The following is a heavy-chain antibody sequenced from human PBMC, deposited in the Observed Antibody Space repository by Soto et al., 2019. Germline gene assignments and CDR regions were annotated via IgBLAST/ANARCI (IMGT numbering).Heavy chain of an antibody. Sequence: QVQLVQSGAEVKKPGASVKVSCKASGYTFTSYGISWVRQAPGQGLEWMGWISAYNGNTNYAQKLQGRVTITTDTSTSKAYMELRSLRFDDTAVYYCARGVRYCSGSDAFDIWGQGTMVTVSS. CDR1: GYTFTSYG. D-gene: IGHD3-10*01. J-gene: IGHJ3*02. CDR2: ISAYNGNT. CDR3: ARGVRYCSGSDAFDI. V-gene: IGHV1-18*01.